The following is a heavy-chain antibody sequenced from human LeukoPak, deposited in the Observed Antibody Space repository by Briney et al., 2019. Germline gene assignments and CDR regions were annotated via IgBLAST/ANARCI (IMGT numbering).Heavy chain of an antibody. CDR1: GFTFSSYG. CDR3: AKDLMVAAAAYYFDY. Sequence: GGSLRLSCAASGFTFSSYGMHWVRQAPGKGLEWVSVISYHGSNKYYADSVKGRFTISRDNSKNTLYLQMNSLRAEDTALYYCAKDLMVAAAAYYFDYWGQGTLVTVSS. V-gene: IGHV3-30*18. D-gene: IGHD2-15*01. J-gene: IGHJ4*02. CDR2: ISYHGSNK.